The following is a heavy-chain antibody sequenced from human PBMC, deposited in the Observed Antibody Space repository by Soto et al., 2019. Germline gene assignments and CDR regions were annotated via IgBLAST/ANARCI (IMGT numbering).Heavy chain of an antibody. CDR2: IWYYGSNK. V-gene: IGHV3-33*01. Sequence: QVQLVESGGGVVQPGRSLRLSCAASGFTFSSYGMHLVRQAPGKGLEWVAVIWYYGSNKYYPDSVKGRITISRDKSKNTLYLQMDSLRAEDTAVYYGAREPVPYYYYGMDVWGQGTTVTVSS. CDR3: AREPVPYYYYGMDV. J-gene: IGHJ6*02. CDR1: GFTFSSYG. D-gene: IGHD2-2*01.